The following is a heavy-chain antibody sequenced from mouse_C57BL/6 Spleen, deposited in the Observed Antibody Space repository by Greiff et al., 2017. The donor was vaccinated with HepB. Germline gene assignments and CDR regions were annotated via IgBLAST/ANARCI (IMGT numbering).Heavy chain of an antibody. J-gene: IGHJ3*01. D-gene: IGHD2-4*01. CDR3: ARSEYDYESWFAY. V-gene: IGHV1-80*01. CDR2: IYPGDGDT. CDR1: GYAFSSYW. Sequence: VQLQQSGAELVKPGASVKISCKASGYAFSSYWMNWVKQRPGKGLEWIGQIYPGDGDTNYNGKFKGKATLTADKSSSTAYMQLSSLTSEDSAVYFCARSEYDYESWFAYWGQGTLVTVSA.